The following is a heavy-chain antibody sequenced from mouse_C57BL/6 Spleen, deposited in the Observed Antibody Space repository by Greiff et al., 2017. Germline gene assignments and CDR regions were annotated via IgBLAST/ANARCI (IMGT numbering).Heavy chain of an antibody. CDR1: GFTFSDYG. J-gene: IGHJ4*01. Sequence: DVMLVEPGGGLVKPGGSLKLSCAASGFTFSDYGMHWVRQAPEKGLEWVAYISSGSSTIYYADTVKGRFTISRDNATNTLFLQMTSLRSEDTAMYYCTRDDSYYYAMDYWGQGTSVTVSS. CDR3: TRDDSYYYAMDY. D-gene: IGHD2-3*01. V-gene: IGHV5-17*01. CDR2: ISSGSSTI.